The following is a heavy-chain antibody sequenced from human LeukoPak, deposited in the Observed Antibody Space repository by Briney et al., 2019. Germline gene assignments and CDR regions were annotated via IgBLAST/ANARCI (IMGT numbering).Heavy chain of an antibody. Sequence: GGSLRLSCAASGFTFSSYIMNWVRQAPGKGLEWVSSISSSSSYIYYADSVKGRFTISRDNAKNSLYLQMNSLRAEDTAVYYCARRRYYYDSSGYYYSHNDYWGQGTLVTVSS. CDR2: ISSSSSYI. J-gene: IGHJ4*02. D-gene: IGHD3-22*01. CDR1: GFTFSSYI. V-gene: IGHV3-21*01. CDR3: ARRRYYYDSSGYYYSHNDY.